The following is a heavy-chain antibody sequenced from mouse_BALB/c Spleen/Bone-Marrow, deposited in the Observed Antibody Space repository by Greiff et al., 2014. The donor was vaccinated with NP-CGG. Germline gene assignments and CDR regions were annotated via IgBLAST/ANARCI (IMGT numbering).Heavy chain of an antibody. CDR2: IDPSDSYT. CDR1: GYTFTSYW. V-gene: IGHV1-69*02. D-gene: IGHD2-3*01. J-gene: IGHJ3*01. Sequence: SGAGLVKPGASVKLSCKASGYTFTSYWMHWVKQRPGQGLEWIGEIDPSDSYTNYNQKFKGKATLTVDKSSSTAYMQLSSLTSEDSAVYYCARYGGYFPWFAYWGQGTLVTVSA. CDR3: ARYGGYFPWFAY.